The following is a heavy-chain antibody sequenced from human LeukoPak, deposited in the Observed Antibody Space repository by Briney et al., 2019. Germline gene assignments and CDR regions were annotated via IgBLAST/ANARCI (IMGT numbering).Heavy chain of an antibody. Sequence: GASVKVSCKASGYTFTGYYMHWVRQAPGQGLEWMGWINPNSGGTNYAQKFQGRVTMTRDTSISTAYMELSRLRSDDTAVYYCARDSDILTGYSLYYFDYWGQGTLVTVSS. CDR1: GYTFTGYY. D-gene: IGHD3-9*01. J-gene: IGHJ4*02. CDR3: ARDSDILTGYSLYYFDY. CDR2: INPNSGGT. V-gene: IGHV1-2*02.